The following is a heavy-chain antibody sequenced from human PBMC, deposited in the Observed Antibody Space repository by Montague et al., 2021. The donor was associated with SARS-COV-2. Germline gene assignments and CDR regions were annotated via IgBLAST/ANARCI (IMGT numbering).Heavy chain of an antibody. V-gene: IGHV4-39*02. CDR3: ARQLPSYCATNKCYPYYFDG. D-gene: IGHD2-8*01. CDR1: GGSISSPDCY. J-gene: IGHJ4*02. CDR2: ISYTGRT. Sequence: SETLSLTCTVSGGSISSPDCYWGWIRQSPGKGLEWIGSISYTGRTYHNPSLRSRVSFSMDTSKNHFSLSLSSVTVADTAVYFCARQLPSYCATNKCYPYYFDGWGQGALVTVSS.